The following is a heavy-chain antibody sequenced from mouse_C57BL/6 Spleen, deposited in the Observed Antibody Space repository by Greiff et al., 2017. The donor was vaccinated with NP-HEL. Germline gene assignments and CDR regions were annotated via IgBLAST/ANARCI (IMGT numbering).Heavy chain of an antibody. V-gene: IGHV1-82*01. CDR3: GEDYGTYGGLGG. Sequence: VQLQQSGPELVKPGASVKISCKASGYAFTSSWMNWVKQRPGKGLEWIGRIYPGDGDTNYNGKFKGKATLTADKSSSTAYMQLSSLTSEDSAVYFCGEDYGTYGGLGGWGPGTTLTVAS. CDR1: GYAFTSSW. J-gene: IGHJ2*01. CDR2: IYPGDGDT. D-gene: IGHD1-1*01.